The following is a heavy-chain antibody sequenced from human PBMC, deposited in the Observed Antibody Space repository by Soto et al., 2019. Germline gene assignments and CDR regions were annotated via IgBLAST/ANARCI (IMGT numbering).Heavy chain of an antibody. CDR3: AKDPTYDYGYFDS. J-gene: IGHJ4*02. CDR1: GFTFSSYA. CDR2: IRTSVGDT. D-gene: IGHD4-17*01. V-gene: IGHV3-23*01. Sequence: GGSLRLSCAASGFTFSSYAMNWVRQAPGKWLEWVSTIRTSVGDTYYAASVKGRFTISRDNSKSTVYLHLNSLRAEDTAIYYCAKDPTYDYGYFDSWGQGXLVTVYS.